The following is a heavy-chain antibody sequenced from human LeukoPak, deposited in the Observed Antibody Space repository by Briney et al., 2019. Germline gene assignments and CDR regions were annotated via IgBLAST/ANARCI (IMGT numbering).Heavy chain of an antibody. Sequence: GRSLRLSCAASGFTFSSYGMHWVRQAPGKGLEWVAVISYDGSNKYYADSVKGRFTISRDNSKNTLYLQTNSLRAEDTAVYYCAKWRTAMDYWGQGTLVTVSS. V-gene: IGHV3-30*18. D-gene: IGHD2-21*02. CDR2: ISYDGSNK. CDR3: AKWRTAMDY. CDR1: GFTFSSYG. J-gene: IGHJ4*02.